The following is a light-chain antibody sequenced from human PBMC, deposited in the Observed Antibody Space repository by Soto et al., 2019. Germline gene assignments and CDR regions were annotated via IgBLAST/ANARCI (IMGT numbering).Light chain of an antibody. CDR2: DVS. CDR1: SSDVGGYNY. Sequence: QSVLTQPASVSGSRGQSITISCTGTSSDVGGYNYVSWYQQNAGKGPKLMIYDVSNRPSGVSNRFSGSKSGNTASLIISGLQAEDEADYYCSSYTSSSTYVVFGGGTQLTVL. V-gene: IGLV2-14*01. CDR3: SSYTSSSTYVV. J-gene: IGLJ2*01.